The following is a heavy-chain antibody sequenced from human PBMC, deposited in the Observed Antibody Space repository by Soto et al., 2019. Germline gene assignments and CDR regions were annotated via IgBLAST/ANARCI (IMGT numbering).Heavy chain of an antibody. Sequence: EVQLVESGGGLVQPGGSLRLSCAASGFTFSGHWMSWVRQAPGKGLEWVANIKQDGREKYYVDSVKGRFTISRDNAKNSLHLEMNSLRVEDTAMYYCARDMGVAVPGRGLYDYWGQGTLVTVSP. J-gene: IGHJ4*02. V-gene: IGHV3-7*01. CDR2: IKQDGREK. D-gene: IGHD6-19*01. CDR1: GFTFSGHW. CDR3: ARDMGVAVPGRGLYDY.